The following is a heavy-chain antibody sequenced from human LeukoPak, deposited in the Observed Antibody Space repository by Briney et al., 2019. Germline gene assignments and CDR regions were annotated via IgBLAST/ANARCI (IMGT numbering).Heavy chain of an antibody. CDR1: GFTFSSYS. D-gene: IGHD3-10*01. V-gene: IGHV3-23*01. J-gene: IGHJ4*02. Sequence: PGGSLRLSCVASGFTFSSYSMTWVRQAPGKGLEWFSPLGRSGVTTDHADSVKGRFIISRDNSKDTLFLQMNSLRVEDTAIYYCAKAHIGSAFGFGSGSYYGEPPAFCGQGPLFTVSS. CDR3: AKAHIGSAFGFGSGSYYGEPPAF. CDR2: LGRSGVTT.